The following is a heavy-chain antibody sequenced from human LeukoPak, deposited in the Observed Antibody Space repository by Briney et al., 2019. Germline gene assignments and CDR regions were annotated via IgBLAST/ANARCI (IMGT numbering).Heavy chain of an antibody. D-gene: IGHD6-13*01. J-gene: IGHJ6*03. Sequence: SETLSLTCTVSAYSISSGYYWGWIRQPPGKGLEWIGSIYHSGNTFYKPSLKSRVTMSVDTSKNQFSLNLRSVTAADTAVYYCARADYSSSWSHEYFYMDVWGKGTTVTVS. CDR3: ARADYSSSWSHEYFYMDV. CDR1: AYSISSGYY. V-gene: IGHV4-38-2*02. CDR2: IYHSGNT.